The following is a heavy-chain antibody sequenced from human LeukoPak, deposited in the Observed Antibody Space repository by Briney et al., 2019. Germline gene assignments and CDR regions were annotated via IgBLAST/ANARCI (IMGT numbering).Heavy chain of an antibody. Sequence: SETLSLTCTVSGGSVSSSSYYWGWIRQPPGKGLEWIGSIYYSGSTYYNPALRSRVTISVDTSKNQFSLKLSSVTAADTAVYYCATTVTKLLDAFDIWGQGTMVTVSS. V-gene: IGHV4-39*07. J-gene: IGHJ3*02. CDR1: GGSVSSSSYY. D-gene: IGHD4-17*01. CDR2: IYYSGST. CDR3: ATTVTKLLDAFDI.